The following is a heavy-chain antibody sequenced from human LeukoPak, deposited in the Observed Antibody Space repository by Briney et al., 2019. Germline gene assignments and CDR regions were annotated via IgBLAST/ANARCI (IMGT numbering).Heavy chain of an antibody. V-gene: IGHV5-51*01. D-gene: IGHD4-17*01. Sequence: GESLNISCKASGYNFAAYWIGWVRQMPGRGLEWMGVIYPGDSDSRYSPSFQGQVTISADMSISTAFLQWSSLKASDTAIYYCARSNDYVFDYWGQGTLVTVPS. J-gene: IGHJ4*02. CDR1: GYNFAAYW. CDR2: IYPGDSDS. CDR3: ARSNDYVFDY.